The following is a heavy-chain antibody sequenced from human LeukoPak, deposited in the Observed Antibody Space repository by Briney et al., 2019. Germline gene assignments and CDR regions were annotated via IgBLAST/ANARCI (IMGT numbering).Heavy chain of an antibody. D-gene: IGHD6-19*01. V-gene: IGHV3-30*03. J-gene: IGHJ5*02. CDR2: ISYDGSNK. CDR1: GFTFSSYG. CDR3: ARDDGIAVAGPRGRFDP. Sequence: PGGSLRLSCAASGFTFSSYGMHWVRQAPGKGLEWVAVISYDGSNKYYADSVKGRFTISRDNSKNTLYLQMNSLRAEDTAVYYCARDDGIAVAGPRGRFDPWGQGTLVTVSS.